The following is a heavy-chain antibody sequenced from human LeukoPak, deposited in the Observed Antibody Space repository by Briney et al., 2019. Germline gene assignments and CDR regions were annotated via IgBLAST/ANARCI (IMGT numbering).Heavy chain of an antibody. J-gene: IGHJ1*01. Sequence: GASVKVSCKASGYTFTTYSLAWVRQAPGQSLEWMGWISVNNGGTNYAQSFQDRVTLTRDTSTNTAYLELRSLRSDDTAIIYCATATQPRGYFLHWGQGNLVTVSS. D-gene: IGHD2-2*01. CDR2: ISVNNGGT. CDR1: GYTFTTYS. CDR3: ATATQPRGYFLH. V-gene: IGHV1-18*01.